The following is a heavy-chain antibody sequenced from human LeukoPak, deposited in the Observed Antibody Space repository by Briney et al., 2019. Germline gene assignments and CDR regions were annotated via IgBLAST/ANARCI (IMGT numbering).Heavy chain of an antibody. J-gene: IGHJ6*03. Sequence: SETLSLTCTVSGGSISSSSYYWGWIRQPPGKGLEWIEIIYYSGSTYYNPSLKSRVTISVDTSKNQFSLKLSSVTAADTAVYYCASTGYYKNYYYYMDVWGKGTTVTISS. CDR2: IYYSGST. D-gene: IGHD3-9*01. CDR3: ASTGYYKNYYYYMDV. V-gene: IGHV4-39*07. CDR1: GGSISSSSYY.